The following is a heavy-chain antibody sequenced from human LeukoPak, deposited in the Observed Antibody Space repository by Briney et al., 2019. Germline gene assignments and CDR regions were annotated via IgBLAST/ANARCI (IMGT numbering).Heavy chain of an antibody. D-gene: IGHD6-13*01. Sequence: PSETLSLTCTVSGGSISSYYWSWIRQPPGKGLEWIGYIYYTGSTNYNPSLKSRVTISVDTSKNQFSLKLSSVTAADTAVYYCAAGSSSWYPHFDYWGQGTLVTVSS. J-gene: IGHJ4*02. CDR2: IYYTGST. V-gene: IGHV4-59*01. CDR1: GGSISSYY. CDR3: AAGSSSWYPHFDY.